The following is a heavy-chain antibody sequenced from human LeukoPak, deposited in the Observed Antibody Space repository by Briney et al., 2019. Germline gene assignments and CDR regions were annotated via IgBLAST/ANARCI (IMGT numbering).Heavy chain of an antibody. J-gene: IGHJ4*02. CDR3: AKGSHGYNYGEIDY. CDR1: GFTFSDYY. D-gene: IGHD5-18*01. V-gene: IGHV3-11*01. Sequence: GGSLRLSCAASGFTFSDYYMSWIRQAPGKGLEWVSHISSGGSARYYADSVKGRFTISRDNTKNSLYLQMNSLRAEDTAVYYCAKGSHGYNYGEIDYWGQGTLVTVSS. CDR2: ISSGGSAR.